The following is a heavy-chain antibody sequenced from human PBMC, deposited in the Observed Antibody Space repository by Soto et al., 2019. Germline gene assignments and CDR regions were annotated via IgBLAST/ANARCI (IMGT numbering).Heavy chain of an antibody. J-gene: IGHJ6*02. CDR2: ISAYNGNT. CDR1: GYTFTSYG. D-gene: IGHD6-19*01. V-gene: IGHV1-18*01. CDR3: ARVDRARRKADYYYGMDV. Sequence: QVQLVQSGAEVKKPGASVKVSCKASGYTFTSYGISWVRQAPGQGLEWMGWISAYNGNTNYAQKLQGRVTMTTDTSTSKAYMELRSLRSDDTAVYYCARVDRARRKADYYYGMDVWGQGTTVTVSS.